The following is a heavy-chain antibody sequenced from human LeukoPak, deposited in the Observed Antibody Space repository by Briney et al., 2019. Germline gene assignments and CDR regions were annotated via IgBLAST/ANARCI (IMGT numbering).Heavy chain of an antibody. CDR2: ISTTSSYI. J-gene: IGHJ3*02. D-gene: IGHD1-26*01. V-gene: IGHV3-21*01. CDR1: GFTFSIYD. CDR3: ARGGIITSYAFEI. Sequence: GGSLRLSCEASGFTFSIYDMYWVRQAPGKGLEWVSCISTTSSYIFYADSVRGRFTISRDNAKNSLYLQMDSLRAEDTAAYYCARGGIITSYAFEIWGQGTMVTVSS.